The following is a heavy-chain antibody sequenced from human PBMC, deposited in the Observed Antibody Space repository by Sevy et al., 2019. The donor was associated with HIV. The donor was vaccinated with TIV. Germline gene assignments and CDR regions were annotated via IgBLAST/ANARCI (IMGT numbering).Heavy chain of an antibody. V-gene: IGHV5-51*01. Sequence: GESLKISCEGSGYSFIHYQIAWVRQMPGKGLEWMGTIYPGDSDIRYSPPFQGQVTISADKSISTAYLQWNSLKASDTAMYYCARLNNALDYWGQRTLVTVSS. D-gene: IGHD2-2*01. J-gene: IGHJ4*02. CDR3: ARLNNALDY. CDR1: GYSFIHYQ. CDR2: IYPGDSDI.